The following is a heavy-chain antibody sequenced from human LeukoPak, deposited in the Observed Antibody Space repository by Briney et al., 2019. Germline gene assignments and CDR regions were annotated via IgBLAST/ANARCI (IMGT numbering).Heavy chain of an antibody. CDR3: ARELWDCSSTSCTRVYRD. D-gene: IGHD2-2*01. CDR2: INPSGGST. V-gene: IGHV1-46*01. Sequence: ASVKVSCKASGYTFTSYYMHWVRQAPGQGLEWMGIINPSGGSTSYAQKFQGRVTMTRDTSTSTVYMELSSLRSKDTAVYYCARELWDCSSTSCTRVYRDWGQGTLVTVSS. CDR1: GYTFTSYY. J-gene: IGHJ4*02.